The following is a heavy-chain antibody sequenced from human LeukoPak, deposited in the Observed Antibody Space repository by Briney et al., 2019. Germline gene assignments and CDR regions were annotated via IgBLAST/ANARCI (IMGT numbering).Heavy chain of an antibody. D-gene: IGHD3-10*01. CDR2: IYYSGST. J-gene: IGHJ6*03. CDR3: ARVEEGYGSGRRENYYYYYMDV. V-gene: IGHV4-61*01. CDR1: GVSITSGSYY. Sequence: SETLSLTCTVSGVSITSGSYYWGWVRQPPGKGLEWIGYIYYSGSTNYNPSLKSRVTISVDTSKNQFSLKLSSVTAADTAVYYCARVEEGYGSGRRENYYYYYMDVWGKGTTVTISS.